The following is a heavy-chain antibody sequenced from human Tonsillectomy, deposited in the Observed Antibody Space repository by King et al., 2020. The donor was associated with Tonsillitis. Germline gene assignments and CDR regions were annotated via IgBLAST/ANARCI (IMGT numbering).Heavy chain of an antibody. CDR3: WAGHFDDYVWGSYRYHYGMDV. Sequence: VQLQQWGAGLLKPSETLSLTCAVYGGSFSGYYWSWIRQPPGKGLEWIGEINHSGSTNYNPALKSRVTISVDPSKNQFSLKLSSVTAADTAVYYCWAGHFDDYVWGSYRYHYGMDVWGQGTTVTVSS. D-gene: IGHD3-16*02. CDR2: INHSGST. J-gene: IGHJ6*02. V-gene: IGHV4-34*01. CDR1: GGSFSGYY.